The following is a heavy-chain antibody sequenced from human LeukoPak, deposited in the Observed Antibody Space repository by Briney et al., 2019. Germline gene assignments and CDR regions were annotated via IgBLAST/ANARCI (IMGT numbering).Heavy chain of an antibody. Sequence: PGRSLRLSCAASGFTFSSYGMHWVRQAPGKGLEWVAVISYDGSNKYYADSVKGRFTISRDTSRNMLYLQMNSLRPEDTAIYYCARGRYSSGWYDSIPPHYWGQGTLVTVSS. CDR1: GFTFSSYG. CDR2: ISYDGSNK. V-gene: IGHV3-30*03. J-gene: IGHJ4*02. D-gene: IGHD6-19*01. CDR3: ARGRYSSGWYDSIPPHY.